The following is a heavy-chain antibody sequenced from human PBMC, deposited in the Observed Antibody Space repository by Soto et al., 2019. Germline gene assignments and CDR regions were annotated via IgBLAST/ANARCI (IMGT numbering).Heavy chain of an antibody. CDR2: IYYSGST. J-gene: IGHJ3*02. V-gene: IGHV4-30-4*01. Sequence: SETLSLTCTVSGGSISSGDYYWSWIRQPPGKGLEWIGYIYYSGSTYYNPSLKSRVTISVDTSKNQFSLKLSSVTAADTAVYYCARDPPYYYDSSGYYSDAFDIWGQGPMVT. CDR1: GGSISSGDYY. CDR3: ARDPPYYYDSSGYYSDAFDI. D-gene: IGHD3-22*01.